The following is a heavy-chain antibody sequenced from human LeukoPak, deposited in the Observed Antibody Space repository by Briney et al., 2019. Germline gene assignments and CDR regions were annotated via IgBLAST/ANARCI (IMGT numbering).Heavy chain of an antibody. CDR1: GGSISSYY. J-gene: IGHJ5*02. CDR3: AREWCSGGSCSTGWFDP. Sequence: PSETLSLTCTVSGGSISSYYWSWIRQPPGKGLEWIGYIYYSGSTNYNPSLKSRVTISVDTSKNQFSLKLSSVTAADTAVYYCAREWCSGGSCSTGWFDPWGQGTLVTVSS. D-gene: IGHD2-15*01. V-gene: IGHV4-59*01. CDR2: IYYSGST.